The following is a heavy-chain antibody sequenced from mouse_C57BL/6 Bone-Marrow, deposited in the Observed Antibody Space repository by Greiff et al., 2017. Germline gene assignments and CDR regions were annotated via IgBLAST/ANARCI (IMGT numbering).Heavy chain of an antibody. CDR3: AITTVVATDAMDY. D-gene: IGHD1-1*01. V-gene: IGHV5-17*01. J-gene: IGHJ4*01. Sequence: EVPGVASGGGLVKPGGSLKLSCAASGFTFSDYGMHWVRQAPEKGLEWVAYISSGSSTIYYADTVKGRFTISRDNAKNTLFLQMTSLRSEDTAMYYCAITTVVATDAMDYWGQGTSVTVSS. CDR2: ISSGSSTI. CDR1: GFTFSDYG.